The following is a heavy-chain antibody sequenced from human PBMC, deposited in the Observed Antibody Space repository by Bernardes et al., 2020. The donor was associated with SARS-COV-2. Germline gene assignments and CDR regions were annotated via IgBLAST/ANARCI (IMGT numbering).Heavy chain of an antibody. CDR3: SREWEDYTSSPFDY. V-gene: IGHV3-30-3*01. J-gene: IGHJ4*02. Sequence: GGSLRLSCAASGFTFSNYAIHWVRRAPVKGLEWLAIISYDGTTKYNADAVKGRFTISRDNSKNTLFLKMNSLTTEDTDLYYCSREWEDYTSSPFDYWGQGTMVTVSS. D-gene: IGHD2-2*02. CDR2: ISYDGTTK. CDR1: GFTFSNYA.